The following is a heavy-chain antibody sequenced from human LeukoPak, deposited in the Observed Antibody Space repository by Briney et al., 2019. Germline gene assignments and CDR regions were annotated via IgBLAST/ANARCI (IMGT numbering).Heavy chain of an antibody. CDR2: ISAYNGNT. Sequence: ASVKVSCKASGYTFTSYGISWVRQAPGQGLEWMGWISAYNGNTNYAQKLQGRVTMTTDTSTSTAYMELRSLRSDDTAVYYCAREQPPTEDTMVRGVMVYYYYGMDVWGQGTTVTVSS. J-gene: IGHJ6*02. CDR1: GYTFTSYG. CDR3: AREQPPTEDTMVRGVMVYYYYGMDV. D-gene: IGHD3-10*01. V-gene: IGHV1-18*01.